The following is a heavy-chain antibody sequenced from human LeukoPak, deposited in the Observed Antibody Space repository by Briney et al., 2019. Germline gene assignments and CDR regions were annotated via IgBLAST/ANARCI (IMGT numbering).Heavy chain of an antibody. V-gene: IGHV1-2*02. CDR1: GYTFAGYY. D-gene: IGHD3-10*01. CDR2: INPNSGGT. J-gene: IGHJ4*02. Sequence: GASVKVSCKASGYTFAGYYMHWVRQAPGQGLEWMGWINPNSGGTNYAQKFQGRVTMTRDTSISTAYMELSRLRSDDTAVYYCARVPYYGSGMNFDYWGQGTLVTVSS. CDR3: ARVPYYGSGMNFDY.